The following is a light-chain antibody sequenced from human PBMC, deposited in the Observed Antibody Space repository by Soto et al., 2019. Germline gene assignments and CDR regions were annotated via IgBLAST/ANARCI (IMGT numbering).Light chain of an antibody. CDR3: MQALQSPMT. CDR2: LGS. J-gene: IGKJ1*01. V-gene: IGKV2-28*01. Sequence: EIVMTQSPLSLPVTPGEPASISCRSSQSLLXXXXXXXLSWNLQKPGQSPQLLIYLGSDRASGVPDRFSGSGSGTDFTLKISRVEAEDVGVYYCMQALQSPMTFGQGTKVEIK. CDR1: QSLLXXXXXXX.